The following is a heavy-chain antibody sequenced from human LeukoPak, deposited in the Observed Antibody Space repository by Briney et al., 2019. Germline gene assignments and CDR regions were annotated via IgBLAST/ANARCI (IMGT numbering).Heavy chain of an antibody. D-gene: IGHD6-19*01. CDR3: ASCSGRGYSSGCLRDYFDY. CDR1: GYTFTSYA. J-gene: IGHJ4*02. Sequence: GASVKVSCKASGYTFTSYAISWVRQAPGQGLEWMGRIIPILGIANYAQKFQGRVTITADKSTSTAYMELSSLRSEDTAVYYCASCSGRGYSSGCLRDYFDYWGQGTLVTVSS. V-gene: IGHV1-69*04. CDR2: IIPILGIA.